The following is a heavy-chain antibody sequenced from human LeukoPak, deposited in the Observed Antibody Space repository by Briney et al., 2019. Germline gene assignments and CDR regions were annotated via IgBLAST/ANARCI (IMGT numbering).Heavy chain of an antibody. V-gene: IGHV7-4-1*02. J-gene: IGHJ4*02. CDR3: ANCYDSSGFFAY. CDR2: IDTNTGNP. Sequence: ASVKVSCKGSGYTFTKYAISWVRQAPGQGPEYMGWIDTNTGNPTYAQGFTGRFVFSLDTSVSTAYLQISSLKAEDSAIYFCANCYDSSGFFAYWGQGTLVTVSS. D-gene: IGHD3-22*01. CDR1: GYTFTKYA.